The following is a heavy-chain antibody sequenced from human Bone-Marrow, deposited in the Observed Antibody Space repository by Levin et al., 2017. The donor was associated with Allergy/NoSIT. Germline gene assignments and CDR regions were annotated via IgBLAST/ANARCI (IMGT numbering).Heavy chain of an antibody. CDR2: IGTAGDT. Sequence: GESLKISCAASGFTFSSYDMHWVRQATGKGLEWVSAIGTAGDTYYPGSVKGRFTISRENAKNSLYLQMNSLRAGDTAVYYCARGKYSSSSPRGPRTKYYYYGMDVWGQGTTVTVSS. CDR3: ARGKYSSSSPRGPRTKYYYYGMDV. D-gene: IGHD6-6*01. CDR1: GFTFSSYD. J-gene: IGHJ6*02. V-gene: IGHV3-13*01.